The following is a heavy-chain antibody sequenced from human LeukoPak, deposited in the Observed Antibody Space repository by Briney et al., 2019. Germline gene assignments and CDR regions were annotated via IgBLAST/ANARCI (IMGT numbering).Heavy chain of an antibody. CDR2: ISGSGSRR. D-gene: IGHD3-22*01. J-gene: IGHJ4*02. CDR1: GFTFSKYG. Sequence: GGSLRLSCAASGFTFSKYGMNWVRQAPGKGLEWVSNISGSGSRRYYVDSVKGRFTISRDNSKNTLYPQMNSLRAEDTAIYYCAKTYDSTDYWGQGTLVTVSS. CDR3: AKTYDSTDY. V-gene: IGHV3-23*01.